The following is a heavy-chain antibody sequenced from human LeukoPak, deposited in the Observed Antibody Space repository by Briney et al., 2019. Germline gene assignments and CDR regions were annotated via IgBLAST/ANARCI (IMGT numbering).Heavy chain of an antibody. Sequence: PGGSLRLSCAASGFTFRSYSFDWVRQAPGKGLEWVSYIDTRSETTYYAHSVRGRFTISRDNAKNSLYLQMDSLRAEDTAVYYCAGDYTGGLYPFDYWGQGTLVTVSS. CDR2: IDTRSETT. J-gene: IGHJ4*02. V-gene: IGHV3-48*01. CDR1: GFTFRSYS. CDR3: AGDYTGGLYPFDY. D-gene: IGHD2-8*01.